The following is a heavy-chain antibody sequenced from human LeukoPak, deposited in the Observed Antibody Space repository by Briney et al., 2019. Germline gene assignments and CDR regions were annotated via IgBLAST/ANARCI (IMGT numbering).Heavy chain of an antibody. CDR3: AKPTDYYDTSGPFDC. J-gene: IGHJ4*02. CDR1: GFTISSYG. Sequence: GGSLRLSCAASGFTISSYGMYWVRQAPGKGLEWVAFIRFDGSNKQYADSVKGRFTISRDNSKNTLYLQMNSLRAEDTAVYYCAKPTDYYDTSGPFDCWGQGTLVTVSS. V-gene: IGHV3-30*02. CDR2: IRFDGSNK. D-gene: IGHD3-22*01.